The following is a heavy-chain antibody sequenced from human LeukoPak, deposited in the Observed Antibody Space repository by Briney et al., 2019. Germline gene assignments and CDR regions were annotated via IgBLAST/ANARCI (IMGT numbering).Heavy chain of an antibody. CDR3: ARTRFERAGLRYNAFDI. J-gene: IGHJ3*02. CDR1: GFTVSSNY. D-gene: IGHD3-9*01. Sequence: PGGSLRLSCAASGFTVSSNYMSWVRQAPGKGLEWVSVIYSGGSTYYADSVKGRFTISRDNSKNTLYLQMNSLRAEDTAVYYCARTRFERAGLRYNAFDIWGQGTMVTVSS. CDR2: IYSGGST. V-gene: IGHV3-66*01.